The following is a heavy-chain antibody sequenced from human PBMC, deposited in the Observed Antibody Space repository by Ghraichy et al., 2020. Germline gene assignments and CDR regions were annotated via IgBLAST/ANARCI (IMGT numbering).Heavy chain of an antibody. CDR2: AHYSGNT. V-gene: IGHV4-59*01. Sequence: SETLSLTCAVSGGSISSYYWTWIRQPPGKGLEWVGYAHYSGNTSYNPSLKSRVTMSLDTSKNQFSLTLTSVTAADTAFYYCTRRGVRPRGGFDPWGQGTLVTVTS. CDR3: TRRGVRPRGGFDP. D-gene: IGHD3-10*01. CDR1: GGSISSYY. J-gene: IGHJ5*02.